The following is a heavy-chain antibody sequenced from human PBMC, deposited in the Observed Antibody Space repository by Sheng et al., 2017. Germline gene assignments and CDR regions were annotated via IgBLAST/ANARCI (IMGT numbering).Heavy chain of an antibody. Sequence: GGSLRLSCAASGFTFNLHEMNWVRQAPGKGLEWVSYISHSGSTILYADSVEGRFTISRDNARNSLSLQMNSLRGEDTAVYYCARDGLLHSYGQGYLDYWGQGALVTVSS. D-gene: IGHD5-18*01. V-gene: IGHV3-48*03. CDR2: ISHSGSTI. J-gene: IGHJ4*02. CDR3: ARDGLLHSYGQGYLDY. CDR1: GFTFNLHE.